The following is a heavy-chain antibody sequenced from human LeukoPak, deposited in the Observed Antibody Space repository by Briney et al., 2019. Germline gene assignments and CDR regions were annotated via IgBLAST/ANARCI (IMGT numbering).Heavy chain of an antibody. CDR3: ARDHARFGYSSGTHGMDV. CDR1: GYTFTSYG. CDR2: ISAYNGNI. Sequence: ASVKVSCKASGYTFTSYGISWVRQAPGQGLEWMGWISAYNGNINYAQKLQGRVTMTTDTSTSTAYMELRSLRSDDTAVYYCARDHARFGYSSGTHGMDVWGQGTTVTVSS. J-gene: IGHJ6*02. V-gene: IGHV1-18*01. D-gene: IGHD6-19*01.